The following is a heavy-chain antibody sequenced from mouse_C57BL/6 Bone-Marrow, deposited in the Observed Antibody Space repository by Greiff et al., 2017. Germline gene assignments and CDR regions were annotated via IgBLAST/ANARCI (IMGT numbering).Heavy chain of an antibody. Sequence: QVQLQQSGAELARPGASVKLSCKASGYTFTSYGISWVKQRTGQGLEWIGEISPRSGNTYYNEKFKGKATLTADKSSSTAYMALRSLTSEDSAVYFCADGSSHYFDYWGQGTTLTVSS. D-gene: IGHD1-1*01. CDR2: ISPRSGNT. J-gene: IGHJ2*01. CDR3: ADGSSHYFDY. CDR1: GYTFTSYG. V-gene: IGHV1-81*01.